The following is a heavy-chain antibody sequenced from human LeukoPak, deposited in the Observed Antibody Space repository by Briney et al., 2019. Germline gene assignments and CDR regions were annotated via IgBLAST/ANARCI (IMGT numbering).Heavy chain of an antibody. J-gene: IGHJ5*02. CDR3: AASGSIIAVAGTAPDYNWFDP. CDR1: GGSISSSSYY. D-gene: IGHD6-19*01. CDR2: IYYSGST. V-gene: IGHV4-39*01. Sequence: SETLSLTCTVSGGSISSSSYYWGWIRQPPGKGLEWIGSIYYSGSTYYNPSLKSRVTISVDTSKNQFSLKLSSVTAADTAVYYCAASGSIIAVAGTAPDYNWFDPWGQGTLVTVSS.